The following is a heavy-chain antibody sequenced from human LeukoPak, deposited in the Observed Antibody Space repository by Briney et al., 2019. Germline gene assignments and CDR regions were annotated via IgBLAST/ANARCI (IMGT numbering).Heavy chain of an antibody. CDR2: ITRDSIYT. CDR3: ARDPYNGYYGDDYYYYMDV. Sequence: PGGSLRLSCAVSGFTFSTYSMTWVRQAPGKGLEWVSSITRDSIYTFYADSVKGRFTISRDNAKNSLSLQMNSLRAEDTAVYYCARDPYNGYYGDDYYYYMDVWGKGTTVTISS. D-gene: IGHD4-17*01. V-gene: IGHV3-21*01. J-gene: IGHJ6*03. CDR1: GFTFSTYS.